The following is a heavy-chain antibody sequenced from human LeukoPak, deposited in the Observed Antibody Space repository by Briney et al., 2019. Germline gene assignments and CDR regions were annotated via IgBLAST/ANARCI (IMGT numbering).Heavy chain of an antibody. J-gene: IGHJ4*02. CDR3: AKDREYSGYEYFDY. V-gene: IGHV3-30*02. CDR2: IRYDGSNK. Sequence: PGGSLRLSCAASGFTFSSYGMHRVRQAPGKGLEWVAFIRYDGSNKYYADSVKGRFTISRDNSKNTLYLQMNSLRAEDTAVYYCAKDREYSGYEYFDYWGQGTLVTVSS. CDR1: GFTFSSYG. D-gene: IGHD5-12*01.